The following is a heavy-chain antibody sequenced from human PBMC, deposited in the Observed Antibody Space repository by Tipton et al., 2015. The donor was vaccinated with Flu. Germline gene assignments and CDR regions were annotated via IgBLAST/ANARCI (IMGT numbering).Heavy chain of an antibody. Sequence: TLSLTCSVSGFSISSGFYWGWIRQSPGKGLEWVGSVSHSGTTYYNPSLTSRVSISVDTSKKQFSLEVRSVTAADTAVYYCVRTSYGGNHYFDYWGQGALVTVSS. D-gene: IGHD4-23*01. CDR1: GFSISSGFY. J-gene: IGHJ4*02. CDR3: VRTSYGGNHYFDY. V-gene: IGHV4-38-2*01. CDR2: VSHSGTT.